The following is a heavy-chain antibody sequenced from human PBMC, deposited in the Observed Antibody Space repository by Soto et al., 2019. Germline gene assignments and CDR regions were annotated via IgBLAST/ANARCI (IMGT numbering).Heavy chain of an antibody. CDR1: GYSFTRYW. J-gene: IGHJ6*02. V-gene: IGHV5-10-1*01. Sequence: GECLKISCKGSGYSFTRYWISWVRQMPGKGLEWMGRIDPSDSYTNYSPSFQGHVTISADKSISTAYLQWSSLKASDTAMYYCAALPPMEGYYYYGMDVWGQGTTVTVSS. CDR2: IDPSDSYT. D-gene: IGHD3-10*01. CDR3: AALPPMEGYYYYGMDV.